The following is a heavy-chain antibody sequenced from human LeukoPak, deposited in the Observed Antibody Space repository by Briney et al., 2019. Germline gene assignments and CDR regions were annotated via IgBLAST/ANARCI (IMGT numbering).Heavy chain of an antibody. CDR1: GGTFTSYA. Sequence: ASVKVSCKASGGTFTSYAISWVRQAPGQGREWMGGIIPIFGTANYAQKFQGRVTITADESTSTAYMELSSLRSEDTAVYYCAREEGTSYPGWFDPWGQGTLVTVSS. D-gene: IGHD2-2*01. CDR2: IIPIFGTA. V-gene: IGHV1-69*13. CDR3: AREEGTSYPGWFDP. J-gene: IGHJ5*02.